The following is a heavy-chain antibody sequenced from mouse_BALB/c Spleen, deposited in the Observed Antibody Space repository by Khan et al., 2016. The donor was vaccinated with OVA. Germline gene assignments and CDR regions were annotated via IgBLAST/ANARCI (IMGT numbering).Heavy chain of an antibody. CDR2: ISYSGST. J-gene: IGHJ2*01. D-gene: IGHD1-2*01. CDR3: ARTARIQY. V-gene: IGHV3-2*02. CDR1: GYSITSGYG. Sequence: EGQLQESGPGLVKPSQSLSLTCTVTGYSITSGYGWNWIRQFPGNKLEWMGYISYSGSTNYNPSPKSRISITRDTSKNQFFLQLNSVTTEDTATYYCARTARIQYWGQGTTLTVSS.